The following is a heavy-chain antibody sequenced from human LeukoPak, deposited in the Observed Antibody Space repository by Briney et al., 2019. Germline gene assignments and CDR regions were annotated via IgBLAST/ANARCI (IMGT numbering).Heavy chain of an antibody. CDR1: GFTFSSYA. CDR2: ISYDGSNK. V-gene: IGHV3-30*04. J-gene: IGHJ4*02. Sequence: GGSLRLSCAASGFTFSSYAMHWVRQAPGKGLEWVAVISYDGSNKYYADSVKGRFTISRDNSKNTLYLQMNSLRAEDTAVYYCARATALVDYWGQGTLATVSS. CDR3: ARATALVDY. D-gene: IGHD5-18*01.